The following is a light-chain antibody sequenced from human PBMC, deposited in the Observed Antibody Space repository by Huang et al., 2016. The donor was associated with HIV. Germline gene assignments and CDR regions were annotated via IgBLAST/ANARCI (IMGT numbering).Light chain of an antibody. V-gene: IGKV1-33*01. CDR1: QDISNY. J-gene: IGKJ3*01. CDR3: QQYDNLPRFT. Sequence: DIQMTQSPSSLSASVGDRVTITCQASQDISNYLNWYQQKPGKAPKLLIYDASNLETGVSSRFCGSGSGTDFTFTISSLQPEDIATYYCQQYDNLPRFTFGPGTKVDIK. CDR2: DAS.